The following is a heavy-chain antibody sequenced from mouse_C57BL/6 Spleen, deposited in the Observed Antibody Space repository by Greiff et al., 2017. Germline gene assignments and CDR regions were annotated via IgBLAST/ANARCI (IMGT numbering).Heavy chain of an antibody. V-gene: IGHV1-26*01. D-gene: IGHD1-1*01. Sequence: EVQLQQSGPELVKPGASVKISCKASGYTFTDYYMNWVKQSHGKSLEWIGDINPNNGGTSYNQKFKGKATLTVDKSSSTAYMELRSLTSEDSAVYYCAGGLLRWILDYWGQGTTLTVSS. CDR3: AGGLLRWILDY. J-gene: IGHJ2*01. CDR2: INPNNGGT. CDR1: GYTFTDYY.